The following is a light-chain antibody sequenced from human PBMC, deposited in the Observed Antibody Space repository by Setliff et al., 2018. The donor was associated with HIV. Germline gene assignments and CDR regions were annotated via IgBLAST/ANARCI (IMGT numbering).Light chain of an antibody. CDR1: NIGSKT. CDR3: QVWDNTNGHYV. V-gene: IGLV3-21*04. J-gene: IGLJ1*01. CDR2: YNR. Sequence: SYELTQPPSVSVAPGQTARIPCGGNNIGSKTVHWYQQKPGQAPVVVIFYNRDRPSGIPERFSGSNSGNTATLTISRVEGGDEAAYYCQVWDNTNGHYVFGTGTKVTVL.